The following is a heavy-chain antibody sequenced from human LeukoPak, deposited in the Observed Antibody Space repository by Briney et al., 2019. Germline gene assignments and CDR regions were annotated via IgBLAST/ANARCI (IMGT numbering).Heavy chain of an antibody. V-gene: IGHV3-30*18. CDR1: GFTFSSYG. CDR3: AKDRFFHDSSGFVYFQH. D-gene: IGHD3-22*01. J-gene: IGHJ1*01. Sequence: GRSLRLSCAASGFTFSSYGMHWVRQAPGKGLEWVAVISYDGSNKYYADSVKGRFTISRDNSKNTLYLQMNSLRAEDTAVYYCAKDRFFHDSSGFVYFQHWGRGTLVTVSS. CDR2: ISYDGSNK.